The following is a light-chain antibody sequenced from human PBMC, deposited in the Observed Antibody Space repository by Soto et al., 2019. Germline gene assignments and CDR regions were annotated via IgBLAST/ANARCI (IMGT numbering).Light chain of an antibody. CDR1: QSVSSSY. CDR3: QQYGSSPLT. Sequence: EIVLTQSPGTLSLSPGERATLSCRASQSVSSSYLAWYQQKPGQAPGLLIYGASSRVTGIPDRFSGSGSGTDFTLTISRLEPEDFAVYYFQQYGSSPLTFGPGTKVDIK. J-gene: IGKJ3*01. V-gene: IGKV3-20*01. CDR2: GAS.